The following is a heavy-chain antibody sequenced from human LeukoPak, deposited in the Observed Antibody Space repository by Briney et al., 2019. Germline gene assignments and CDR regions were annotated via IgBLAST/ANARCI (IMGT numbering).Heavy chain of an antibody. V-gene: IGHV4-39*01. CDR2: IYYSGST. J-gene: IGHJ3*02. CDR3: ARPLVTKRMDAFDI. D-gene: IGHD2-21*02. CDR1: GGSISSSSYY. Sequence: KASETLSLTCTVSGGSISSSSYYWGWIRQPPGKGLEWIGSIYYSGSTYYNPSLKSRVTISVDTSKNQFSLKLSSVTAADTAVYYYARPLVTKRMDAFDIWGQGTMVTVSS.